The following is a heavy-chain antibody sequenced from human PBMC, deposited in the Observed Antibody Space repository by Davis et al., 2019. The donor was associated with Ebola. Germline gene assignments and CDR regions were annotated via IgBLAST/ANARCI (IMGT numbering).Heavy chain of an antibody. CDR1: GGSFSGYY. J-gene: IGHJ4*02. D-gene: IGHD6-13*01. V-gene: IGHV4-34*01. Sequence: SETLSLTCAVYGGSFSGYYWSWIRQPPGKGLEWIGEINHSGSTNYNPSLKSRVTISVDTSKNQFSLKLSSVTAADTAVYYCARFRVAAAGTSGFDYWGQGTLVTVSS. CDR3: ARFRVAAAGTSGFDY. CDR2: INHSGST.